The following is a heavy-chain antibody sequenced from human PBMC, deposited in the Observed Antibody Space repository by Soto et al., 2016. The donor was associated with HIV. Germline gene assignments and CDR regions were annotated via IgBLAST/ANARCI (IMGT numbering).Heavy chain of an antibody. Sequence: QVQLQQWGAGLLKPSETLSLTCAVYGGSFSGYQWTWIRQAPGKGLEWIGEVNHSGLTNYSPSLKSRLTISTDTSKNQFPLKVTSVTAADTAVYYCARHGESNNWDRSFDSWGHGNLVTVSS. D-gene: IGHD3-10*01. V-gene: IGHV4-34*02. CDR3: ARHGESNNWDRSFDS. CDR1: GGSFSGYQ. J-gene: IGHJ5*01. CDR2: VNHSGLT.